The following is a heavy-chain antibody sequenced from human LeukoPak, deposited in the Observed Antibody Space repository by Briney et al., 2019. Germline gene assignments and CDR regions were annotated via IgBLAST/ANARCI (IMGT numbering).Heavy chain of an antibody. D-gene: IGHD3-16*01. Sequence: PSETLSLTCTVSGGSISSSSYYWGWIRQPPGKGLEWIGSIYYSGSTYYNPSLKSRVTISVDTSKNQFSLKLSSVTAADTAVYYCARSTLILDYWGQGTLVTVSS. J-gene: IGHJ4*02. V-gene: IGHV4-39*07. CDR2: IYYSGST. CDR1: GGSISSSSYY. CDR3: ARSTLILDY.